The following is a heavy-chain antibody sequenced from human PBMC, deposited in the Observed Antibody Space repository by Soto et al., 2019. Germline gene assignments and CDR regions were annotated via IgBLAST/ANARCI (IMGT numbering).Heavy chain of an antibody. CDR1: GFSVSSTY. V-gene: IGHV4-59*02. CDR3: ARIPYSSASFDY. CDR2: VYNSGST. Sequence: LSLTCTVSGFSVSSTYWGWVRQSPGKGLEWIGYVYNSGSTIYSPSLRSRITISVDPSKNQFSLRLRSVTAADTAVYYCARIPYSSASFDYWGQGNLVTVSS. D-gene: IGHD6-19*01. J-gene: IGHJ4*02.